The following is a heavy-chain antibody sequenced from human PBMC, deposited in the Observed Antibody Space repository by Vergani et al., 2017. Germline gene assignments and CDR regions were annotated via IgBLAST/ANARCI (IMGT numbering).Heavy chain of an antibody. CDR2: IIPIFGTA. V-gene: IGHV1-69*06. CDR3: ATAHFHCYGSGTHYYYGMDV. D-gene: IGHD3-10*01. CDR1: GGTFSSYA. Sequence: QVQLVQSGAEVKKPGSSVKVSCKASGGTFSSYAISWVRQAPGQGLEWMGGIIPIFGTANYAQKLQGRVTITADKSTSTAYMELSSLRSEATSVYYSATAHFHCYGSGTHYYYGMDVWGQGTTVTVSS. J-gene: IGHJ6*02.